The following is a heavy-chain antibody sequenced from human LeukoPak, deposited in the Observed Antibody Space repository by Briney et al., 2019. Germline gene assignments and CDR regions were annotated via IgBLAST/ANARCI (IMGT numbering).Heavy chain of an antibody. CDR3: ARHTASGYYDSSGYYPLPFDY. CDR2: IYHSGST. Sequence: SETLSLTCTVSGGSISSGSYYWSWIRQPAGKGLGWIGRIYHSGSTYYNPSLKSRVTISVDTSKNQFSLKLSSVTAADTAVYYCARHTASGYYDSSGYYPLPFDYWGQGALVTVSS. V-gene: IGHV4-61*02. CDR1: GGSISSGSYY. D-gene: IGHD3-22*01. J-gene: IGHJ4*02.